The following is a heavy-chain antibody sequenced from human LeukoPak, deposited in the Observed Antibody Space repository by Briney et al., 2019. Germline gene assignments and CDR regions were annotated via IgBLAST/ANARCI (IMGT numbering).Heavy chain of an antibody. D-gene: IGHD2-15*01. Sequence: GGSLRLSCTASGFTFGDYAMSWVRQAPGKGLEWVSFIRSEPYGGTTEYAASVKGRFTISRDDSKSIAYLQMNSLKTEDTAVYYCTRVSLVVASVFFDYWGQGTLVTVSS. CDR2: IRSEPYGGTT. CDR3: TRVSLVVASVFFDY. V-gene: IGHV3-49*04. J-gene: IGHJ4*02. CDR1: GFTFGDYA.